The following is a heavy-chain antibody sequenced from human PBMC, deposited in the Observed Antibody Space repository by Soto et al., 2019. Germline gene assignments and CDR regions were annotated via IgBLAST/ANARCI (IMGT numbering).Heavy chain of an antibody. J-gene: IGHJ4*02. CDR2: IYSSGST. D-gene: IGHD3-22*01. V-gene: IGHV3-53*01. CDR1: GFTVSSND. Sequence: EVQLVESGGDLIQPGGSLRLSCAASGFTVSSNDMSWVRQAPGKGLEWVSLIYSSGSTHYADSVKGRFTISRVNSKNTVHLQMNTLRAEDTAVYYCARRPLNSNGAYWGQGTLVTVSS. CDR3: ARRPLNSNGAY.